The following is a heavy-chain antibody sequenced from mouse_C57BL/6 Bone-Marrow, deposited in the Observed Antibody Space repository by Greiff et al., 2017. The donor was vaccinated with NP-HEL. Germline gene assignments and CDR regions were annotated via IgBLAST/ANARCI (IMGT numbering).Heavy chain of an antibody. CDR2: IYPRSGNT. J-gene: IGHJ3*01. V-gene: IGHV1-81*01. CDR3: ARGGMVTTVAY. D-gene: IGHD2-2*01. Sequence: QVQLQQSGAELARPGASVKLSCKASGYTFTSYGISWVKQRTGQGLEWIGEIYPRSGNTYYNEKFKGKATLTADKSYSTAYMELRSLTSGDSAVYFCARGGMVTTVAYWGQGTLVTVS. CDR1: GYTFTSYG.